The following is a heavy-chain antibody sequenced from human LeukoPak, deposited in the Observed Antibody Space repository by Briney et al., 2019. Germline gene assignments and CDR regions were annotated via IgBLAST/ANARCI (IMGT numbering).Heavy chain of an antibody. CDR3: VRNLAVAGTCFDS. D-gene: IGHD6-19*01. J-gene: IGHJ4*02. CDR1: GFTFNDYY. CDR2: IGSSGDSI. V-gene: IGHV3-11*04. Sequence: GGSLRLSCAASGFTFNDYYMSWIRQAPGKGLEWISYIGSSGDSINYADSVKGRFTISRDNAKNSLSLQMNSLRAEDTAVYYCVRNLAVAGTCFDSWGQGTLVTVSS.